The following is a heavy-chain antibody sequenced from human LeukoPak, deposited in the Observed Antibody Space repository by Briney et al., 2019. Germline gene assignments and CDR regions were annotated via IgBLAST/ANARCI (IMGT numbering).Heavy chain of an antibody. CDR2: ISWNSGSI. V-gene: IGHV3-9*01. Sequence: GGSLRLSCAASGFTFDDYAMHWVRQAPGKGLEWVSGISWNSGSIGYADSVKGRFTISRDNAKNSLYLQMNSLRAEDTALYYCAKGLRSLSAFDIWGQGTMVTVSS. CDR3: AKGLRSLSAFDI. J-gene: IGHJ3*02. CDR1: GFTFDDYA.